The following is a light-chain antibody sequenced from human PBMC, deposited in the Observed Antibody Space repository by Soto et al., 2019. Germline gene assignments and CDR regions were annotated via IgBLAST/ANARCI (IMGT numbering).Light chain of an antibody. CDR2: SNN. V-gene: IGLV1-44*01. J-gene: IGLJ1*01. Sequence: QSVLTQPPSASGTPGQKVTISCSGNSSNIGSNTVNWYQQVPGTAPKVFIYSNNQRPSGVPDRFSGSKSGTSASLAISVLQSEDEADYYCAAWDGSLDAYVFGTGTKLTVL. CDR3: AAWDGSLDAYV. CDR1: SSNIGSNT.